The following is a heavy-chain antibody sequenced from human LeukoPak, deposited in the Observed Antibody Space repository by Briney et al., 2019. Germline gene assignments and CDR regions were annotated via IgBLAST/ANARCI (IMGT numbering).Heavy chain of an antibody. V-gene: IGHV1-2*02. CDR2: INPNSGGT. CDR1: GYTFTDYY. Sequence: ASVKVSCKASGYTFTDYYVHWVRQAPGQGLELMGWINPNSGGTNYAQKFQGRVTMTRDTSISTAYMELSRLRSDDTAVYYCARDRSDYDPGINWFDPWGQGTLVTVSS. CDR3: ARDRSDYDPGINWFDP. D-gene: IGHD5-12*01. J-gene: IGHJ5*02.